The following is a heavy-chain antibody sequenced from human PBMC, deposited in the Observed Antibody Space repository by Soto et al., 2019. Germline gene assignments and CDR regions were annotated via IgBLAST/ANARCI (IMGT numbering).Heavy chain of an antibody. CDR2: INHSGST. Sequence: PPGKGLEWIGEINHSGSTNYNPSLKSRVTISVDTSMNQFSLKLSSMTAAVTAVYYCSRTGPPFVYWGQGISVTVYS. V-gene: IGHV4-34*01. CDR3: SRTGPPFVY. J-gene: IGHJ4*02.